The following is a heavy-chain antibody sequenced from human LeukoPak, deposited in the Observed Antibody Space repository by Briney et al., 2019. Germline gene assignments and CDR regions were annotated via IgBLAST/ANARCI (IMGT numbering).Heavy chain of an antibody. CDR1: GGSISSGGDY. J-gene: IGHJ3*02. Sequence: SQTLSLTCTVSGGSISSGGDYWSLIRQHPGRGLEWIGYIYYTGTTYYNPSLKSRITISVDTSKNQFSLNLSSMTAADTAVYYCARAAWRGSNSRDAFDIWGQGTVVTVSS. CDR3: ARAAWRGSNSRDAFDI. V-gene: IGHV4-31*03. CDR2: IYYTGTT. D-gene: IGHD4/OR15-4a*01.